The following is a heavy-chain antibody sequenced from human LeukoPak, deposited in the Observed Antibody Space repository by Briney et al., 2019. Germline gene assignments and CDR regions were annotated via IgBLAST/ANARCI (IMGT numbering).Heavy chain of an antibody. CDR2: INSDGSSR. CDR3: ASASSHRIAAGGDY. D-gene: IGHD6-13*01. J-gene: IGHJ4*02. CDR1: GFTFSNYW. Sequence: PGGSLRLSCAASGFTFSNYWMHWVRQAPGKGLGWVSRINSDGSSRSHADSVKGRFTISRGNAKKALYLQMTSLRTADTAVYYCASASSHRIAAGGDYWGQGALVAVSS. V-gene: IGHV3-74*01.